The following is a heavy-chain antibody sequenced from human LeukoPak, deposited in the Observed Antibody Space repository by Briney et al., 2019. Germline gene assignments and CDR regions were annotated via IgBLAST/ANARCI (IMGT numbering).Heavy chain of an antibody. V-gene: IGHV1-2*02. CDR2: INPNSGGT. J-gene: IGHJ5*02. CDR3: ARAFPAAKAGGKPRFDP. CDR1: GYTFTGYY. D-gene: IGHD2-2*01. Sequence: VASVKVSCKASGYTFTGYYMHWVRQAPGQGLEWMGWINPNSGGTNYAQKFQGRVTMTRDTSISTAYMELSRLRSDDTAVYYCARAFPAAKAGGKPRFDPRGQGTLVTVSS.